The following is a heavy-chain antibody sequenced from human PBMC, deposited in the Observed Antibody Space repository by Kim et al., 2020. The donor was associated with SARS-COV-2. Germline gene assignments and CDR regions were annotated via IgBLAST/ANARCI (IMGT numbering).Heavy chain of an antibody. CDR1: GFTFSSYG. D-gene: IGHD2-15*01. CDR3: AKTVLRGYYSGGSCLLYFDY. CDR2: ISYDGSNK. Sequence: GGSLRLSCAASGFTFSSYGMHWVRQAPGKGLEWVAIISYDGSNKYYADSVKGRFTISRDNSKNTLYLQMNSLRAEDTAVYYCAKTVLRGYYSGGSCLLYFDYWGQGTLVTVSS. J-gene: IGHJ4*02. V-gene: IGHV3-30*18.